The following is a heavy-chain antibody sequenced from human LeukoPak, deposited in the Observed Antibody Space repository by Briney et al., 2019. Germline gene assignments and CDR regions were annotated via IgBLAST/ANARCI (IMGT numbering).Heavy chain of an antibody. Sequence: PGGSLRLSCAASGFTFSSYAMSWVPQAPGKGLEWVTPISGSGGSPYYADSVKGRYTISRDNSKNTLYLQMYSLRAEDTAVCYCAKMGDGSGTYPPSYYFDYWGQGTLVTVSS. CDR1: GFTFSSYA. CDR3: AKMGDGSGTYPPSYYFDY. V-gene: IGHV3-23*01. J-gene: IGHJ4*02. CDR2: ISGSGGSP. D-gene: IGHD3-10*01.